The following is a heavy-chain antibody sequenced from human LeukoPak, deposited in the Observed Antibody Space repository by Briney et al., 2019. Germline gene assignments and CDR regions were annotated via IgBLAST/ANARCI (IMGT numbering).Heavy chain of an antibody. CDR2: IYHSGST. D-gene: IGHD3-22*01. J-gene: IGHJ6*04. Sequence: NSSGTLSLTCAVSGGSISSSNWWSGVRQPPGKRLEWIGEIYHSGSTNYNPSLKSRVTISVDKSKNQFSLKLSSVTAADTAVYYCASRPPVIALNYYYGMDVWGKGTTVTVSS. CDR1: GGSISSSNW. CDR3: ASRPPVIALNYYYGMDV. V-gene: IGHV4-4*02.